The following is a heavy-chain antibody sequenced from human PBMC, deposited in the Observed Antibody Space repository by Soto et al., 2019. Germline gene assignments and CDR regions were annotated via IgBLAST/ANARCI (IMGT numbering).Heavy chain of an antibody. Sequence: GSLRLSCAASGFTFSEYYMNWIRQAPWKGLEWVSYISSSGNSIYYADSVRGRFTVSRDNAKNSLFLQMNSLRAEDTAVYYCARRAAAGRSFDYWGLGTLVTVSS. V-gene: IGHV3-11*01. CDR2: ISSSGNSI. CDR3: ARRAAAGRSFDY. D-gene: IGHD6-13*01. CDR1: GFTFSEYY. J-gene: IGHJ4*02.